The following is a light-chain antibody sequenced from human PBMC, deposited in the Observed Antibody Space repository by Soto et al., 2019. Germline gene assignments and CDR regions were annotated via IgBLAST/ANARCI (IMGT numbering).Light chain of an antibody. CDR2: STS. J-gene: IGLJ2*01. CDR3: LLFFGAAQVGV. CDR1: TGAVTSGFY. V-gene: IGLV7-43*01. Sequence: QAVVTQEPSLTVSPGGTVTLTCASNTGAVTSGFYPNWFQQKPGQPPRTLIFSTSTKHSWTPARFSGSLLGGKAALTLSGVQPEDEADYYCLLFFGAAQVGVFGGGTKLTAL.